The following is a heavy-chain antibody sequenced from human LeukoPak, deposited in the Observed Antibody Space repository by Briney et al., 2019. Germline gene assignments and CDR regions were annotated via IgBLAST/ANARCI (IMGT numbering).Heavy chain of an antibody. J-gene: IGHJ4*02. V-gene: IGHV4-59*08. Sequence: SETLSLTCAVYGGSFSSYYWSWIRQPPGKGLEWIGYIYYSGSTNYNPSLKSRVTISVDTSKNQFSLKLSSVTAADTAVYYCARGPAPERYYYDSSGYFDYWGQGTLVTVSS. CDR3: ARGPAPERYYYDSSGYFDY. D-gene: IGHD3-22*01. CDR1: GGSFSSYY. CDR2: IYYSGST.